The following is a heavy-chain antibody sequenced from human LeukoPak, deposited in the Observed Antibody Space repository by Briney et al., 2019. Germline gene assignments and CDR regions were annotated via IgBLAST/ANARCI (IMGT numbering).Heavy chain of an antibody. V-gene: IGHV4-34*01. D-gene: IGHD3-3*01. CDR2: INHSGST. Sequence: PSETLSLTCAVYGGSFSGYYWSWIRQPPGKGLEGIGEINHSGSTNYNPSLKSRVTISVDTSKNQFSLKLSSVTAADTAVYYCARRRFLEWLSFWGQGTMVTVSS. CDR1: GGSFSGYY. CDR3: ARRRFLEWLSF. J-gene: IGHJ3*01.